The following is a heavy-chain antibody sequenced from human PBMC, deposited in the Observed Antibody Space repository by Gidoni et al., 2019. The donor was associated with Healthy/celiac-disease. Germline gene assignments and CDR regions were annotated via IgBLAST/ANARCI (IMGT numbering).Heavy chain of an antibody. CDR2: IKQDGSEK. CDR3: ARENYCSGGSCYYYGMDV. J-gene: IGHJ6*02. CDR1: GFTFSSYW. Sequence: EVQLVESGGGVVQPGGSRRLSCAASGFTFSSYWMSWVRQAPGKGLEWVANIKQDGSEKYYVDSVKGRFTISRDNAKHSLYLQMSSLRAEDTAVYYCARENYCSGGSCYYYGMDVWGQGTTVTVSS. V-gene: IGHV3-7*04. D-gene: IGHD2-15*01.